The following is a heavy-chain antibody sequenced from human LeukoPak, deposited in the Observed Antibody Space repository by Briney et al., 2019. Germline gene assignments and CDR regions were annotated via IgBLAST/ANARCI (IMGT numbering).Heavy chain of an antibody. V-gene: IGHV3-48*01. CDR2: ISCSRNTV. CDR1: GFTFSIYS. J-gene: IGHJ4*02. CDR3: ARDNVAGTFSFDY. Sequence: PGGSLRLSCVTSGFTFSIYSMNWVRQAPGKGLEWVSFISCSRNTVYYADSVKGRFTISCDNAKNSLYLQMNSLRAEDTAVYYCARDNVAGTFSFDYWGQGTLVTVSS. D-gene: IGHD6-19*01.